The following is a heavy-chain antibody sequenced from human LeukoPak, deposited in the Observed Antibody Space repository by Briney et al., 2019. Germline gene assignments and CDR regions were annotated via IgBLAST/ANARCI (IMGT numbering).Heavy chain of an antibody. CDR1: GGSISSYY. J-gene: IGHJ4*02. CDR2: IYTSGST. D-gene: IGHD6-13*01. CDR3: ARDLAESSSSWYMYFDY. Sequence: PSETLSLTCTVSGGSISSYYWSWIRQPAGKGLEWIGRIYTSGSTNYNPSLKSRVTMSVDTSKNQFSLKLSSVTAADTAVYYCARDLAESSSSWYMYFDYWGQGTLVTVSS. V-gene: IGHV4-4*07.